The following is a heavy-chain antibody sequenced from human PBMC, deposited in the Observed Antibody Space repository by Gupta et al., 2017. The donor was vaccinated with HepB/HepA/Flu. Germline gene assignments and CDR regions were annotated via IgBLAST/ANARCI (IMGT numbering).Heavy chain of an antibody. J-gene: IGHJ6*02. D-gene: IGHD5-12*01. V-gene: IGHV3-30*18. CDR2: ISYDGSNK. Sequence: QVQLVESGGGVVQPGRSLRLSCAASGFTFSSYGMHWVRQAPGKGLEWVAVISYDGSNKYYADSVKGRFTISRDNSKNTLYLQMNSLRAEDTAVYYCAKEYSGYDYRYGMDVWGQGTTVTVSS. CDR1: GFTFSSYG. CDR3: AKEYSGYDYRYGMDV.